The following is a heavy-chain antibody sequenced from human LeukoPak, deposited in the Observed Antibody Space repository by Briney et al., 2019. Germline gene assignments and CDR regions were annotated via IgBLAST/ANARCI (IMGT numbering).Heavy chain of an antibody. Sequence: SETLSLTCTVSGGSISSSSYYWGWIRQPPGKGLEWIGSIYYSGSTYYNPSLRSRLTIFVDTSKNQFSLKLSSVTAADTAVYYCARGNYYDSSGFDYWGQGTLVTVSS. V-gene: IGHV4-39*01. CDR3: ARGNYYDSSGFDY. CDR2: IYYSGST. J-gene: IGHJ4*02. D-gene: IGHD3-22*01. CDR1: GGSISSSSYY.